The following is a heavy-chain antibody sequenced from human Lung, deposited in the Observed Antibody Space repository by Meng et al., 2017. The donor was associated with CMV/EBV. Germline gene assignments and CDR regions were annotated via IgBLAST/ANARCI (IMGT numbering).Heavy chain of an antibody. D-gene: IGHD3-16*01. CDR3: ARDAFYYYYYYGMDV. CDR1: GFTFSSYS. CDR2: ISSSSSYI. Sequence: GGSLRLXCAASGFTFSSYSMNWVRQAPGKGLEWVSSISSSSSYIYYADSVKGRFTISRDNAKNSLYLQMNSLRAEDTAVYYCARDAFYYYYYYGMDVWGQETXVTVSS. V-gene: IGHV3-21*01. J-gene: IGHJ6*02.